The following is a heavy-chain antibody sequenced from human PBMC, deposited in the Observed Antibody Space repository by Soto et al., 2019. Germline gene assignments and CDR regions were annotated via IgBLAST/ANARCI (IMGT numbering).Heavy chain of an antibody. CDR2: INSDGSST. J-gene: IGHJ4*02. Sequence: GGSLRLSCAASGFTFSSYWMHWVRQAPGKGLVWVSRINSDGSSTSYADSVKGRFTISRDNAKNTLYLQMNSLRAEDTAVYYCARDRGTMIVGVILDYWGQGTLVTVSS. V-gene: IGHV3-74*01. CDR1: GFTFSSYW. CDR3: ARDRGTMIVGVILDY. D-gene: IGHD3-22*01.